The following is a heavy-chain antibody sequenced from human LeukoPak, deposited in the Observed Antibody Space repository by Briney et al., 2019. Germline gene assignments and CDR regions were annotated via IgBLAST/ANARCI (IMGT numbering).Heavy chain of an antibody. Sequence: SETLCLTCTVSGGSISSSSYYWGWIGQPPGKGLEWIGSIYYSGSTYYNPSLKSRVTISVDTSKNQFSLKLSSVTAADTAVYYCARTTEAHSWRTRYYDYYMDVWGKGTTVTVSS. CDR3: ARTTEAHSWRTRYYDYYMDV. D-gene: IGHD6-13*01. CDR1: GGSISSSSYY. J-gene: IGHJ6*03. V-gene: IGHV4-39*07. CDR2: IYYSGST.